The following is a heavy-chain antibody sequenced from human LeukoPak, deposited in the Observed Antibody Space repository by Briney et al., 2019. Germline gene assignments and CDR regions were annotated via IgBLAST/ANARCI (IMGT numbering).Heavy chain of an antibody. CDR1: GGSISNYY. Sequence: PSETLSLTCTVSGGSISNYYWSWIRQPPGKGLEWIGHIYYSGSTNYNPSLKSRVTISVDTSKNQFSLKLSSVTAADTAVYYCARDPKYYYDSSGYYYQDAFDIWGQGTMVTVSS. CDR3: ARDPKYYYDSSGYYYQDAFDI. D-gene: IGHD3-22*01. V-gene: IGHV4-59*01. CDR2: IYYSGST. J-gene: IGHJ3*02.